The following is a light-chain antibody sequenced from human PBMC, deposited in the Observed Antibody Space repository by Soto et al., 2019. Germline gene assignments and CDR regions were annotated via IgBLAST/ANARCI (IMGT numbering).Light chain of an antibody. V-gene: IGLV2-14*01. CDR1: SSDVGGYNY. Sequence: QSALTQPASVSGSPGQSITISCTGTSSDVGGYNYVSWYQQHPGKAPKLMIYEVSNRPLGVSNRFSGSKSGNTASLTISGLQAEDEADYYCSSYTSSSTLFGTGTKLTVL. CDR3: SSYTSSSTL. CDR2: EVS. J-gene: IGLJ1*01.